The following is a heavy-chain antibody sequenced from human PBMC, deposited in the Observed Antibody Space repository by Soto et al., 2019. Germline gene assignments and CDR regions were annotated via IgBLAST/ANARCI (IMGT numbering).Heavy chain of an antibody. CDR1: GYTFTSYY. CDR3: AKTRGSIWFGESYYYYGMDV. CDR2: INPSGGST. D-gene: IGHD3-10*01. V-gene: IGHV1-46*01. J-gene: IGHJ6*02. Sequence: GASVKVACKASGYTFTSYYMHWVRQAPGQGLEWMGIINPSGGSTSYAQKFQGRVTITADKSTSTAYMELSSLRSEDTAVYYCAKTRGSIWFGESYYYYGMDVWGQGTTVTVSS.